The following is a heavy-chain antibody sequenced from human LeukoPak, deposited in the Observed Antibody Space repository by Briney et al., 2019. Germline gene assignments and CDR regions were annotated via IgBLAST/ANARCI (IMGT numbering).Heavy chain of an antibody. Sequence: PGGSLRLSCAASGFTFSSYAMHWVRQAPGKGLEYVSAISSNGGSTYYANSVKGRFTISRDNSKNTLYLQMGSLRAEDMAVYYCVRDKYYDSSGYYFYFDYWGQGTLVTVSS. CDR2: ISSNGGST. V-gene: IGHV3-64*01. J-gene: IGHJ4*02. D-gene: IGHD3-22*01. CDR1: GFTFSSYA. CDR3: VRDKYYDSSGYYFYFDY.